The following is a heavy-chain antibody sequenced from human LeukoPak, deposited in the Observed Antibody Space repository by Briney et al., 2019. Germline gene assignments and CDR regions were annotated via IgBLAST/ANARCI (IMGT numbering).Heavy chain of an antibody. CDR2: ISYDGSNK. Sequence: GGSLRLSCAASGFTFSSYAMHWVRQAPGKGLEWVAVISYDGSNKYYADSVKGRFTISRDNSKNTLYLQMNSLRAEDTAVYYCARRRLDFDYWGQGTLVTVSS. CDR1: GFTFSSYA. V-gene: IGHV3-30*04. J-gene: IGHJ4*02. CDR3: ARRRLDFDY.